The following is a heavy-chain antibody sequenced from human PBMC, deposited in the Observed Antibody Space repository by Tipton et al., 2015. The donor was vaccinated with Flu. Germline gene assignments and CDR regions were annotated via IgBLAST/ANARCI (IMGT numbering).Heavy chain of an antibody. J-gene: IGHJ6*02. CDR1: GFTFSNYD. CDR3: ARGTNCSSATCFTHGMDV. V-gene: IGHV3-13*01. Sequence: SLRLSCAVSGFTFSNYDMHWVRQAKGKGLEWVSGIGTIGDAYHPDSVKGRFTISRENAKNSLYLQMNSLRAGDTGVYYCARGTNCSSATCFTHGMDVWGQGTTVTVSS. D-gene: IGHD2-2*01. CDR2: IGTIGDA.